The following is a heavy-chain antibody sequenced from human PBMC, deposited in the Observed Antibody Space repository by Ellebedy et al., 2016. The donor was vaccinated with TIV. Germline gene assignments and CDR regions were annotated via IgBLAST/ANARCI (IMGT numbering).Heavy chain of an antibody. CDR2: INHNGIT. J-gene: IGHJ2*01. Sequence: SETLSLTXAVYGGAFNGYYWTWIRQPPGKGLEWIGEINHNGITGHNPSLKSRVTISVDTSKNQFSLKLSSVTAADTAVYYCARGVYCSSTSCYYWYFDLWGRGTLVTVSS. CDR1: GGAFNGYY. CDR3: ARGVYCSSTSCYYWYFDL. V-gene: IGHV4-34*01. D-gene: IGHD2-2*01.